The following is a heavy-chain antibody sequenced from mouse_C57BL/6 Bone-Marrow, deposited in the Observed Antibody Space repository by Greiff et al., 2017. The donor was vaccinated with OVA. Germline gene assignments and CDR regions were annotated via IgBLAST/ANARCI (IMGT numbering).Heavy chain of an antibody. J-gene: IGHJ2*01. CDR1: GFNIKNTY. V-gene: IGHV14-3*01. CDR2: IDPANGNT. Sequence: EVQLQQSVAELVRPGASVKLSCTASGFNIKNTYMHWVKQRPEQGLEWIGRIDPANGNTKYAPKFQGKATITADTSSNTAYLQLSSLTSEDTAVYYCARWNYGSSVLFDYWGQGTTLTVSS. CDR3: ARWNYGSSVLFDY. D-gene: IGHD1-1*01.